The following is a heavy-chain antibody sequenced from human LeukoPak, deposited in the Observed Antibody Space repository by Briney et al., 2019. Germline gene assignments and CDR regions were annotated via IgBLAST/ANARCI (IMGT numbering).Heavy chain of an antibody. CDR3: TTITMVRGVIDPNWFDP. D-gene: IGHD3-10*01. CDR1: GFTFSNAW. CDR2: IKSKTDGGTT. Sequence: GGSLRLSCAASGFTFSNAWMSWVRQAPGKGLEWVGRIKSKTDGGTTDYAAPVKGRFTTSRDDSKNTLYLQMNSLKTEDTAVYYCTTITMVRGVIDPNWFDPWGQGTLVTVSS. V-gene: IGHV3-15*01. J-gene: IGHJ5*02.